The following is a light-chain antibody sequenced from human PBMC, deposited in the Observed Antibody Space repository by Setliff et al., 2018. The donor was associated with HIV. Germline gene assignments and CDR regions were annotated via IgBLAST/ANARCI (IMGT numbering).Light chain of an antibody. CDR3: CSYAGSPYV. CDR1: SSDLGSYNL. Sequence: QSALTQPASVSGSPGQSITISCNGTSSDLGSYNLVSWYQEPPGKVPKLIIYDVNKRPSGVPDRFSGSKSGNTASLTISGLQADDEVDYYCCSYAGSPYVFGTGTKVTVL. V-gene: IGLV2-23*02. J-gene: IGLJ1*01. CDR2: DVN.